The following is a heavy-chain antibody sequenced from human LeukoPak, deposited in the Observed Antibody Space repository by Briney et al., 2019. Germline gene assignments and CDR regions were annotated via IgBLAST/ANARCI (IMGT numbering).Heavy chain of an antibody. V-gene: IGHV3-7*01. D-gene: IGHD2-2*01. CDR3: ARLPAYCSSTACYYDY. J-gene: IGHJ4*02. CDR1: AFTFSRRW. Sequence: LPGGSLRLSCAASAFTFSRRWMNWVRQAPGKGLEWVANIKQDGSEKYYVDSVKGRFTISRDNAKNSLFLQMNSLRAEDTAVYYCARLPAYCSSTACYYDYWGQGTLVTVSS. CDR2: IKQDGSEK.